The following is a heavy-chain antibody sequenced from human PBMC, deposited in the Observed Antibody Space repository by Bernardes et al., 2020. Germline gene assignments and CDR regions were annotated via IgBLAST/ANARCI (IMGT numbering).Heavy chain of an antibody. Sequence: ASVKVSCKASGYTFTSYAMHWVRQAPGQRLEWMGWINAGNGNTKYSQKFQGRVTITRDTSASTAYMELSSLRSADTAVYYCARDGTAMVFDYWGQGTLVTVSS. V-gene: IGHV1-3*01. CDR3: ARDGTAMVFDY. CDR2: INAGNGNT. J-gene: IGHJ4*02. D-gene: IGHD5-18*01. CDR1: GYTFTSYA.